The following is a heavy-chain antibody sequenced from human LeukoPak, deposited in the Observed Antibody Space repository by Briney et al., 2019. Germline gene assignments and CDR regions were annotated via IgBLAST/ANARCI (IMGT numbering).Heavy chain of an antibody. D-gene: IGHD1-14*01. CDR2: ISFDANNK. CDR3: ATNPRRPYYYYMDV. Sequence: GRSLRLSCAASGFIFSSYGMHWVRQAPGKGLEWVALISFDANNKYYADSVKGRFTISRDNSKNTLYLQMNSLRVEDTAVYYCATNPRRPYYYYMDVLGKGTTVTVSS. J-gene: IGHJ6*03. V-gene: IGHV3-30*03. CDR1: GFIFSSYG.